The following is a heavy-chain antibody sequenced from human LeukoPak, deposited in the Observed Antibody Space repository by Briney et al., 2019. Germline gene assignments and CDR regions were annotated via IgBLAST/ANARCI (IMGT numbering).Heavy chain of an antibody. J-gene: IGHJ4*02. V-gene: IGHV1-46*01. D-gene: IGHD4-17*01. CDR1: GYTFTSYY. Sequence: GASVKVSCKASGYTFTSYYMHWVRQAPGQGLEWMGIINPSGGSTSYAQKFQGRVTMTRDTSTSTVYMELSSLRSEDTAVYYCARGGSDYGDYGNYFDYWGQGTLVTVSS. CDR3: ARGGSDYGDYGNYFDY. CDR2: INPSGGST.